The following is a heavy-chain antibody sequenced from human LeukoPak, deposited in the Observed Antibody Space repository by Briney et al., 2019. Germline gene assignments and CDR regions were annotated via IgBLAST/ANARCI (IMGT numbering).Heavy chain of an antibody. V-gene: IGHV1-46*01. CDR1: GYSFTSYY. CDR3: ARSPSIAARPDY. Sequence: ASVTVSCKASGYSFTSYYMHWVRHPPGQGLEWMGIINPSGGSTSYAQKFQGRVTMTRDTSTSTVYMELSSLRSEDTAVYYCARSPSIAARPDYWGQGTLVTVSS. D-gene: IGHD6-6*01. CDR2: INPSGGST. J-gene: IGHJ4*02.